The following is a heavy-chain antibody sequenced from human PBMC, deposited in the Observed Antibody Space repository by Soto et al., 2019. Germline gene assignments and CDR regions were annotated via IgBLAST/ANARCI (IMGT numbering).Heavy chain of an antibody. CDR3: CGGGGYTFDY. CDR1: GGTISSGGYS. CDR2: IDHSGST. Sequence: SETLSLTCAVSGGTISSGGYSWSWIRQPPGKGLEWIGYIDHSGSTYYNPSLKSRVTISVDRSKNQFSLKLSSVTAADTAVFYCCGGGGYTFDYWGQGTLVTVSS. V-gene: IGHV4-30-2*01. J-gene: IGHJ4*02. D-gene: IGHD3-16*01.